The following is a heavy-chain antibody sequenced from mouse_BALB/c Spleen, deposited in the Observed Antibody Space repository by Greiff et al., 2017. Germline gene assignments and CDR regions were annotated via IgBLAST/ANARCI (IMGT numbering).Heavy chain of an antibody. CDR1: GYTFTSYW. CDR2: IYPGDGDT. J-gene: IGHJ4*01. Sequence: VQLVESGAELARPGASVKLSCKASGYTFTSYWMKWVKQRPGQGLEWIGAIYPGDGDTRYTQKFKGKATLTADKASSTAYMQLSSLASEDSAVSSGARGYCSSLYGTAYWGQGTSVTVSS. V-gene: IGHV1-87*01. D-gene: IGHD1-1*01. CDR3: ARGYCSSLYGTAY.